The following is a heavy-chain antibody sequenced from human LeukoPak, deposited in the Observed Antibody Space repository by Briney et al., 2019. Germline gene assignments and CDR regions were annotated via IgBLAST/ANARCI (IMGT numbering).Heavy chain of an antibody. V-gene: IGHV3-48*03. CDR3: VRWVQGSPGL. CDR2: ISSSGSTI. Sequence: GGSLRLSCAASGFTFSSYEMNWVRQAPGKGLEWVSYISSSGSTIYYADSVKGRFTISRDNAKNSLYLQMNSLKTEDTAVYYCVRWVQGSPGLWGQGTLVTVSS. CDR1: GFTFSSYE. J-gene: IGHJ4*02.